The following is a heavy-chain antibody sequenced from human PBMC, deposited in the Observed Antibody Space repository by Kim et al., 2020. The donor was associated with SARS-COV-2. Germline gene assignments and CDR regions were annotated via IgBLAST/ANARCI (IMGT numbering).Heavy chain of an antibody. D-gene: IGHD2-15*01. J-gene: IGHJ4*02. V-gene: IGHV3-30*07. CDR3: ARDGSMGGYCSGGSCYCDY. Sequence: GRFTISRDNSKNTLYLQMNSLSAEDTAVYYCARDGSMGGYCSGGSCYCDYWGQGTLVTVSS.